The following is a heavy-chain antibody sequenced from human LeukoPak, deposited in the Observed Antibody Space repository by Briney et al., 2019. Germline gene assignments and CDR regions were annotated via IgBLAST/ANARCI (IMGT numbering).Heavy chain of an antibody. V-gene: IGHV4-34*01. J-gene: IGHJ4*02. Sequence: SETLSLTCAVYGGSFSGYYWSWICQPPGKGLEWIGEINHSGSTNYNPSLKSRVTISVDTSKNQFSLKLSSVTAADTAVYYCARSYSSSLTFDYWGQGTLVTVSS. CDR1: GGSFSGYY. CDR2: INHSGST. CDR3: ARSYSSSLTFDY. D-gene: IGHD6-13*01.